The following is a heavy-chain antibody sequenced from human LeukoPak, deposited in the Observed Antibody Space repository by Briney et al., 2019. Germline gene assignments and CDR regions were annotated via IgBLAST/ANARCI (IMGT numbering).Heavy chain of an antibody. D-gene: IGHD2-2*03. Sequence: PSQTLSLTCTVSGGSISSGGYYWSWIRQHPGKGLEWIGYIYYSGSTYYNPSLKSRVTISVDTSKNQFSLKLSSETAADTAVYYCARALDYGMDVWGQGTTVTVSS. CDR1: GGSISSGGYY. CDR2: IYYSGST. J-gene: IGHJ6*02. CDR3: ARALDYGMDV. V-gene: IGHV4-31*03.